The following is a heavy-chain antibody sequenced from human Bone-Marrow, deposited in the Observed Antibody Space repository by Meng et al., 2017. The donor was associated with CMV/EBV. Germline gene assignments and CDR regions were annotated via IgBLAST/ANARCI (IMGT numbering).Heavy chain of an antibody. Sequence: GESLKISCVASGFSVSYSYMNWVRQAPGKGLEWISVMWTDGNTYYADSVKGRFTISRDNSKNTVYLQMNSLRTEDTALYYCVPDIGIVPVSYWGQGTLVTVSS. CDR1: GFSVSYSY. V-gene: IGHV3-66*02. D-gene: IGHD2-15*01. CDR2: MWTDGNT. CDR3: VPDIGIVPVSY. J-gene: IGHJ4*02.